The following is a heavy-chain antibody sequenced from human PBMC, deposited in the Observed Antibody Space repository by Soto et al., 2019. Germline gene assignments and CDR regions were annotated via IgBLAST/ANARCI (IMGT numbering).Heavy chain of an antibody. Sequence: GGSLRLSCAASGFTFSSYGMHWVRQAPGKGLEWVAVISYDGSNKYYADSVKGRFTISRDNSKNTLYLQMNSLRAEDTAVYYCAKEQMGATLFDYWGQGTLVTVSS. CDR2: ISYDGSNK. CDR3: AKEQMGATLFDY. J-gene: IGHJ4*02. D-gene: IGHD1-26*01. CDR1: GFTFSSYG. V-gene: IGHV3-30*18.